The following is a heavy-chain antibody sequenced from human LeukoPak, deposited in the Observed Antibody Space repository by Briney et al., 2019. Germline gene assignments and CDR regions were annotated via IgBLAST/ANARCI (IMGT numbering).Heavy chain of an antibody. CDR2: IKQDGSEK. CDR3: ARGRSTWQLVLYY. Sequence: PGGSLRLSCAASGFTFSSYWMSWVRQAPGKGLEWVANIKQDGSEKYYVDSVKGRFTISRDNAKNSLYLQMNSLRAEDTAVYYCARGRSTWQLVLYYWGQGTLVTVSS. J-gene: IGHJ4*02. CDR1: GFTFSSYW. V-gene: IGHV3-7*01. D-gene: IGHD6-6*01.